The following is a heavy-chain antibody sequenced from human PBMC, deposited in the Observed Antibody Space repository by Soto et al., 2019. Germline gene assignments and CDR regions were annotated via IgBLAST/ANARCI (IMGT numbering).Heavy chain of an antibody. CDR3: AHERVAEMATGGYFDY. D-gene: IGHD5-12*01. J-gene: IGHJ4*02. Sequence: QVQLVQSGAELKKPGSTLKVSCKSSGDTFSNSAFSWVRQAPGQGLEWVGGIVILFGTPDFAQEFRDRAAITADESTSTVYLELSRLRSEDTAIYYCAHERVAEMATGGYFDYWGQGTPVSVPS. V-gene: IGHV1-69*01. CDR1: GDTFSNSA. CDR2: IVILFGTP.